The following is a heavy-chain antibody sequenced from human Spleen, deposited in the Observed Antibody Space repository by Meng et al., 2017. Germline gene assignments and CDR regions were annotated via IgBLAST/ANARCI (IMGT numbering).Heavy chain of an antibody. J-gene: IGHJ4*02. D-gene: IGHD5-24*01. V-gene: IGHV4-31*01. CDR2: IYSSGST. Sequence: QVQLQEPGPGVVKPSHTLSLPRTFSGGSNSSGGYYWSWIRQHPGKGLEWIGYIYSSGSTYYNPSLKSLVPISVDTSKNQFSLKLSSVTAADTAVYYCARARDGGGWFDYWGQGTLVTVSS. CDR3: ARARDGGGWFDY. CDR1: GGSNSSGGYY.